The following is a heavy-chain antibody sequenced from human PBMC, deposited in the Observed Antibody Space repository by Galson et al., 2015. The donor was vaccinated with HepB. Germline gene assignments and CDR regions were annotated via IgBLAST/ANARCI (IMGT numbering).Heavy chain of an antibody. J-gene: IGHJ5*02. CDR2: ISHSGNS. CDR1: GGSISTNSHF. D-gene: IGHD5-24*01. V-gene: IGHV4-39*02. Sequence: LSLTCTVSGGSISTNSHFWAWVRQPPGKGLEWMASISHSGNSYYSPSLKSRVTISVDTSKNHFSLNLTSVTAADSAVFFCARAGHGTGFDTWGQGAQVTVSS. CDR3: ARAGHGTGFDT.